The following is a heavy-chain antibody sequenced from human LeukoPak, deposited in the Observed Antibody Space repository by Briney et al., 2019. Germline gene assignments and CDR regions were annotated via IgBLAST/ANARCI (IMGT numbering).Heavy chain of an antibody. D-gene: IGHD6-25*01. CDR1: GFTFSSYA. Sequence: GGSLRLSCAASGFTFSSYAMSWVRQAPGKGLEWVSAISGSGGSTYYADSVKGRFTISRDNPKNTLYLQMNSLRAEDTAVYYCAKAAASGPYYGMDVWGQGTTVTVSS. CDR2: ISGSGGST. CDR3: AKAAASGPYYGMDV. V-gene: IGHV3-23*01. J-gene: IGHJ6*02.